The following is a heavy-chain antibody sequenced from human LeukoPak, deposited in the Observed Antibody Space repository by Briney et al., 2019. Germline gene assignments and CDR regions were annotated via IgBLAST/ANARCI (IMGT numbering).Heavy chain of an antibody. D-gene: IGHD1-26*01. CDR1: GGTFISYA. J-gene: IGHJ3*02. CDR3: ARDRIEGDYAFDI. CDR2: IIPIVGTT. V-gene: IGHV1-69*13. Sequence: GASVKVSCKASGGTFISYAFSWVRQAPGQGLEWMGGIIPIVGTTNYAQMFQGRVTITADESTSTAYMELSSLRSEDTAVYYCARDRIEGDYAFDIWGQGTMVTVSS.